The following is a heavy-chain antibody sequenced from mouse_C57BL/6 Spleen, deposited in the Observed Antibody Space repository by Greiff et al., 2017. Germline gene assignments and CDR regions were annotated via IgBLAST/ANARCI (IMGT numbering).Heavy chain of an antibody. Sequence: VQLKQSGPELVKPGASVKIPCKASGYTFTDYNMDWVKQSHGKSLEWIGDINPNNGGTIYNQKFKGKATLTVDKSSSTAYMELSSLTSEDTAVYLCARGPSMVTTRYFDVWGTGTTVTVSS. CDR3: ARGPSMVTTRYFDV. CDR1: GYTFTDYN. CDR2: INPNNGGT. J-gene: IGHJ1*03. V-gene: IGHV1-18*01. D-gene: IGHD2-2*01.